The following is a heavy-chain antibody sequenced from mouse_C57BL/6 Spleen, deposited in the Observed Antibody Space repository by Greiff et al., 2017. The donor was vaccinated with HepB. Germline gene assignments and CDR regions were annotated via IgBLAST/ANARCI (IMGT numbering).Heavy chain of an antibody. CDR3: ARSGGYESFDY. Sequence: VQLKESGPELVKPGASVKISCKASGYSFTGYYMNWVKQSPEKSLEWIGEINPSTGGTTYNQKFKAKATLTVDKSSSTAYMQLKSLTSEDSAVYYCARSGGYESFDYWGQGTTLTVSS. V-gene: IGHV1-42*01. J-gene: IGHJ2*01. CDR2: INPSTGGT. D-gene: IGHD2-2*01. CDR1: GYSFTGYY.